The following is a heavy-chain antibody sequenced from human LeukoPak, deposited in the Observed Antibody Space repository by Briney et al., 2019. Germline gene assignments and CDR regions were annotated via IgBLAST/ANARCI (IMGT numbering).Heavy chain of an antibody. D-gene: IGHD3-22*01. Sequence: PGGSLRLSCVAPGFTFRSYAMSWVRQAPGKGLEGVSTISGSGVSTDYAVSVKGRFTISRDNSKNTLYLQMSSLRAEDTAVYYCAKVYGIIVGTNYFDYWGQGTLVTVSS. V-gene: IGHV3-23*01. J-gene: IGHJ4*02. CDR3: AKVYGIIVGTNYFDY. CDR2: ISGSGVST. CDR1: GFTFRSYA.